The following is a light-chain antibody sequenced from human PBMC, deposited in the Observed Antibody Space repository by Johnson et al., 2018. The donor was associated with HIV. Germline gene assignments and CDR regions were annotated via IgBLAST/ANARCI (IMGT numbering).Light chain of an antibody. Sequence: QSALTQPPSVSAAPGQKVTISCSGSSSNIGKNDVSWYQQFPGTAPKVLIYDDNKRPSGIPDRVSGSKSGTSATLGITGLQTGDEAYYYCGTWDSSVSGFVCGTGTKVTVL. CDR1: SSNIGKND. CDR2: DDN. J-gene: IGLJ1*01. CDR3: GTWDSSVSGFV. V-gene: IGLV1-51*01.